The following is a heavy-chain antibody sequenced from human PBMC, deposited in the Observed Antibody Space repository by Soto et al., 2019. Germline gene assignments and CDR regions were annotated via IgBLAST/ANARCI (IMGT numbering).Heavy chain of an antibody. CDR2: IWYDGSNK. CDR3: ARDRGITMIVGPPNWFDP. V-gene: IGHV3-33*01. D-gene: IGHD3-22*01. CDR1: GFTFSSYG. J-gene: IGHJ5*02. Sequence: GGSLRLSCAASGFTFSSYGMHWVRQAPGKGLEWVAVIWYDGSNKYYADSVKGRFTISRDNSKNTLYLQMNSLRAEDTAVYYCARDRGITMIVGPPNWFDPWGQGTLVTVSS.